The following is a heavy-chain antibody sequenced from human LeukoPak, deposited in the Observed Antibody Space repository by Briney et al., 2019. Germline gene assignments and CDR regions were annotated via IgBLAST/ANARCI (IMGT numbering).Heavy chain of an antibody. V-gene: IGHV4-39*01. J-gene: IGHJ4*02. CDR3: ARPGEVYYYDSSGYPAHYFDY. CDR1: GGSIYNSAYH. CDR2: IYYSGST. D-gene: IGHD3-22*01. Sequence: PSETLSLTCSVSGGSIYNSAYHWGWIRQPPGKGLEWIGSIYYSGSTYYNPSLKSRVTISVDTSKNQFSLKLSSVTAADTAVYYCARPGEVYYYDSSGYPAHYFDYWGQGTLVTVPS.